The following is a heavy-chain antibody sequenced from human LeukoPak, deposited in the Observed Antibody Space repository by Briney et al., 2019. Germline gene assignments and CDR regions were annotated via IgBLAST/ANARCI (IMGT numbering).Heavy chain of an antibody. Sequence: SETLSLTCTVSGGSISSSYWSWIRQPPGKGLEWIGYIYYTGSTNYNPSLKSRVTISVNTSKNQFSLKLSSVTAADTAVYYCARHLRIAAAGWLGEWGQGTLVTVSS. J-gene: IGHJ4*02. V-gene: IGHV4-59*08. D-gene: IGHD6-13*01. CDR3: ARHLRIAAAGWLGE. CDR1: GGSISSSY. CDR2: IYYTGST.